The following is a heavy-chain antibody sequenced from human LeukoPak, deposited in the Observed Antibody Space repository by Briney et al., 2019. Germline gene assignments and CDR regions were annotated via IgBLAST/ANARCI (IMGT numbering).Heavy chain of an antibody. CDR2: INPSGGST. J-gene: IGHJ5*02. CDR1: GYTFTSYY. Sequence: ASVKVSCKASGYTFTSYYMHWVRQAPGQGLEWMGIINPSGGSTSYAQKFQGRVTITTDESTSTAYMELSSLRSEDTAVYYCASSLASKLRYFDWLLGYFDPWGQGTLVTVSS. D-gene: IGHD3-9*01. CDR3: ASSLASKLRYFDWLLGYFDP. V-gene: IGHV1-46*01.